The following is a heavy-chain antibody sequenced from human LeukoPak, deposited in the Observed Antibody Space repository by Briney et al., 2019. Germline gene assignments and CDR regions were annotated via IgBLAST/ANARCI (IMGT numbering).Heavy chain of an antibody. J-gene: IGHJ4*02. CDR3: ARRYYYDSSGYN. CDR2: IIPIFGTA. V-gene: IGHV1-69*05. Sequence: ASVKVSCKASGGTFSSYAISWVRQALGQGLEWMGGIIPIFGTANYAQKFQGRVTITTDESTSTAYMELSSLRSEDTAVYYCARRYYYDSSGYNWGQGTLVTVSS. CDR1: GGTFSSYA. D-gene: IGHD3-22*01.